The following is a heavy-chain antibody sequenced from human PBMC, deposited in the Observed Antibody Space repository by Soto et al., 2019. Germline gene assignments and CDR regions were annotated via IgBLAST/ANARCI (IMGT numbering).Heavy chain of an antibody. CDR1: GGAFGRYS. J-gene: IGHJ4*02. V-gene: IGHV1-69*13. D-gene: IGHD4-17*01. Sequence: SVKVSCKASGGAFGRYSVSWVRQAPGQGLEWIGGVVPAFNTSNYSLKFQGRVAIFADLSTSTVFMELRSLRSEDTALYYCARGDEMTAVTIFEYWGQGTLVTVSS. CDR3: ARGDEMTAVTIFEY. CDR2: VVPAFNTS.